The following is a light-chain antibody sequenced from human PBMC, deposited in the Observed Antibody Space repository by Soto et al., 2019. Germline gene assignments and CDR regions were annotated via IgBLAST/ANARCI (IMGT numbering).Light chain of an antibody. J-gene: IGKJ5*01. CDR2: QAS. CDR1: QSTSSY. V-gene: IGKV1-5*03. Sequence: DIQMTQSPSTLSASVGDRVTITCRASQSTSSYLAWYQQKPGKAPKLLIYQASSLENGVPSRFSGSGSGTEFSLTISSLQPDDFAVYYCQQYGSSPPITFGQGTRLEIK. CDR3: QQYGSSPPIT.